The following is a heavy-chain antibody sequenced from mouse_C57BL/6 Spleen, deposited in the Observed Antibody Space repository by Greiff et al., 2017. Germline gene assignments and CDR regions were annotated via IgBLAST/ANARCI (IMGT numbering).Heavy chain of an antibody. V-gene: IGHV5-9-1*02. CDR3: TRDHGNYEDWFAY. D-gene: IGHD2-1*01. J-gene: IGHJ3*01. CDR2: ISSGGDYI. CDR1: GFTFSSYA. Sequence: EVKVEESGEGLVKPGGSLKLSCAASGFTFSSYAMSWVRQTPEQRLEWVAYISSGGDYIYYADTVKGRFTISRDNARNTLYLQMSSLKSEDTAMYYCTRDHGNYEDWFAYWGQGTLVTVSA.